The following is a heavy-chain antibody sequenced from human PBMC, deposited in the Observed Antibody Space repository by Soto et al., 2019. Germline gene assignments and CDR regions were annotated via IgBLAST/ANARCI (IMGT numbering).Heavy chain of an antibody. D-gene: IGHD3-16*01. CDR3: ATFTFGRPFDT. CDR1: GFTFNTYA. Sequence: GGSLRLACAASGFTFNTYAMSCFLQSPGQGLEWVSAISGSGFSTYYADSVKGRFSISSDSSKNTLFLQMNSLRADDTAVYFCATFTFGRPFDTWGQGTMVTVSS. V-gene: IGHV3-23*01. CDR2: ISGSGFST. J-gene: IGHJ3*02.